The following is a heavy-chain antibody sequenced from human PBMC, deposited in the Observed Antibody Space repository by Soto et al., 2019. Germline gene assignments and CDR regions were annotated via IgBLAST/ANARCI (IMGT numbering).Heavy chain of an antibody. Sequence: ASVKVSCKVSGYTLTELSMHWVRQAPGKGLEWMGGFDPEDGETIYAQKFQGRVTMTEDTSTDTAYMELSSLRSEDTAVYYCAGKTTVVTSVYYYGMDVWGQGTTVTVS. V-gene: IGHV1-24*01. CDR2: FDPEDGET. CDR3: AGKTTVVTSVYYYGMDV. J-gene: IGHJ6*02. D-gene: IGHD4-17*01. CDR1: GYTLTELS.